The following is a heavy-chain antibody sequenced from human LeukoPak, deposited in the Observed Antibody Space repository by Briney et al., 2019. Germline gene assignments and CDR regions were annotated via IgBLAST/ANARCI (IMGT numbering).Heavy chain of an antibody. D-gene: IGHD5-18*01. V-gene: IGHV5-51*01. CDR3: ARRRVDTAMAGTYDY. CDR1: GYSFTSYW. Sequence: SLNISCKGSGYSFTSYWISWVRHMREKGLDWMRIIYPVDTDTRYRPTFPAQVTISADQSISPAYLQSSSLKASDPAMYYCARRRVDTAMAGTYDYWGQGTLVTVSS. J-gene: IGHJ4*02. CDR2: IYPVDTDT.